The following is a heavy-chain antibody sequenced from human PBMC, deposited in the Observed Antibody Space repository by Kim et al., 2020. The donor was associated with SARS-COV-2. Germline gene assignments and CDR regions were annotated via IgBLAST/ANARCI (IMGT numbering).Heavy chain of an antibody. Sequence: SETLSLTCTVSGGSISSSSYYWGWIRQPPGKGLEWIGSIYYSGSTYYNPSLKSRVTISVDTSKNQFSLKLSSVTAADTAVYYCARLGVVRGVITFDYWGQRTLVTVSS. CDR2: IYYSGST. J-gene: IGHJ4*02. V-gene: IGHV4-39*01. D-gene: IGHD3-10*01. CDR3: ARLGVVRGVITFDY. CDR1: GGSISSSSYY.